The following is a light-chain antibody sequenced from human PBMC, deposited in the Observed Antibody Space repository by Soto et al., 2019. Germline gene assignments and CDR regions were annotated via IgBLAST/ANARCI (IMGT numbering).Light chain of an antibody. CDR3: SSYTTSSTLE. CDR1: SSDIGHYNY. J-gene: IGLJ2*01. Sequence: QSVLTQPASVSGSPGQSITISCTGTSSDIGHYNYVSWYQQHPGKAPKLMIYEVSNRPSGVSNRFSGSKSGNTASLTISGLQADDEADYYCSSYTTSSTLEIGGGTKLTVL. CDR2: EVS. V-gene: IGLV2-14*01.